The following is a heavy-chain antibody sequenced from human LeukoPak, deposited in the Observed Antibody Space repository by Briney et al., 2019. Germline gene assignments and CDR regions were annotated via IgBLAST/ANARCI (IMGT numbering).Heavy chain of an antibody. V-gene: IGHV3-74*01. CDR1: GFTFSSYW. D-gene: IGHD3-22*01. J-gene: IGHJ4*02. Sequence: GGSLRLSCAASGFTFSSYWMHWVRQAPGKGLVWVSRINTDGSITTYADSVKGRFTISRDNAKNTVYLQMNSLRAEDTAVYYCVASSGYPDYWGQGTLVTVSS. CDR3: VASSGYPDY. CDR2: INTDGSIT.